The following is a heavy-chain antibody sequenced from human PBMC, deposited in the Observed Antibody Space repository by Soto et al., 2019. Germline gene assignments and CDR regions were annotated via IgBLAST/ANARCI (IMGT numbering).Heavy chain of an antibody. CDR1: GFTFSSYA. J-gene: IGHJ6*02. CDR3: AKALYYYYGMDV. V-gene: IGHV3-23*01. CDR2: ISGSGGRT. Sequence: EVQLLESGGGLVQPGGSLRLSCAASGFTFSSYAMSWVRQAPGKGLEWVSAISGSGGRTYYADSVKGRFTISRDNSKNTLYLQMNSLRAEDTAVYYCAKALYYYYGMDVWVQGTTVTVSS.